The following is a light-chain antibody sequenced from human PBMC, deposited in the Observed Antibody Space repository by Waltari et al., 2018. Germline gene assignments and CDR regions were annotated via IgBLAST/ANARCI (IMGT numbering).Light chain of an antibody. CDR3: QQYKNWPPWT. V-gene: IGKV3-15*01. CDR1: QSVRNN. CDR2: GAS. J-gene: IGKJ1*01. Sequence: EIVMTQSPATLSVSPGERATLSCRASQSVRNNLVWYQQKPGQAPRLLIYGASTRVTGIPARCSGSRSGIEFTLTISSLQSEDFAVYYCQQYKNWPPWTFGQGTKVEIK.